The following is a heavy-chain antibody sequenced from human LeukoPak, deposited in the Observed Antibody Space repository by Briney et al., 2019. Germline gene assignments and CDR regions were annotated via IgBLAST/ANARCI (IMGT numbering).Heavy chain of an antibody. V-gene: IGHV4-59*01. J-gene: IGHJ4*02. Sequence: PSETLSLTCTVSGGSISSYYWSWIRQPPGKGLELIGYIYYSGSTNYNPSLKSRVTISVDTSKNQFSLKLSSVTAADTAVYYCARHKNVYGDYGYWGRGTLVTVSS. CDR2: IYYSGST. CDR3: ARHKNVYGDYGY. CDR1: GGSISSYY. D-gene: IGHD4-17*01.